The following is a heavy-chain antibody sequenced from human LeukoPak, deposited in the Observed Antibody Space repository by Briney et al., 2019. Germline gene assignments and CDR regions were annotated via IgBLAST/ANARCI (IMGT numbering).Heavy chain of an antibody. CDR3: ARGYKPGYSSGWSIFDY. J-gene: IGHJ4*02. V-gene: IGHV1-18*01. CDR1: GYTFTSYG. Sequence: ASVKVSCKASGYTFTSYGISWVRQAPGQGLEWMGWISAYNGNTNSAQKLQGRVTMTRNTSINTAYMELSSLRSEDTAVYYCARGYKPGYSSGWSIFDYWGQGALVTVSS. D-gene: IGHD6-19*01. CDR2: ISAYNGNT.